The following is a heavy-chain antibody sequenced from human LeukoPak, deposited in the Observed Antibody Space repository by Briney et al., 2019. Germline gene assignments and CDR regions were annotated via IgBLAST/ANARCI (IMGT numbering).Heavy chain of an antibody. J-gene: IGHJ6*02. CDR3: ARSHQTYYYDSSGYPRHYYYYGMDV. V-gene: IGHV4-59*01. Sequence: SSETLSLTCTVSGGSISSYYWSWIRQPPGKGLEWIAYISDIGSINYNPSLKSRVTISVDTSKNQFSLKLSSVTAAVTAVYYCARSHQTYYYDSSGYPRHYYYYGMDVWGQGTTVTVSS. CDR2: ISDIGSI. D-gene: IGHD3-22*01. CDR1: GGSISSYY.